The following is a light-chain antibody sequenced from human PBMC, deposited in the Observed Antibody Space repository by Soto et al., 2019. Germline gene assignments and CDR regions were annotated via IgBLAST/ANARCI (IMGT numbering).Light chain of an antibody. V-gene: IGLV1-44*01. CDR3: AAWDDSLNGVV. J-gene: IGLJ3*02. CDR1: NSNIGSNS. CDR2: GNN. Sequence: QSVLSQAPSASGTPGQGVTISCSGSNSNIGSNSVNWYQQLPRTSPKLIIFGNNQRPSGVPDRFSGSKSGTSASLAISGLQSEDEADYYCAAWDDSLNGVVFGGGTNLTVL.